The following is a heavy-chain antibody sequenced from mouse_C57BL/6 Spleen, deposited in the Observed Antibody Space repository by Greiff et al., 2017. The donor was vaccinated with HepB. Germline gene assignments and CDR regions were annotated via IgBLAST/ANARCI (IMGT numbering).Heavy chain of an antibody. CDR2: IDPETGGT. CDR3: NYGSEGNYAMDY. V-gene: IGHV1-15*01. J-gene: IGHJ4*01. Sequence: QVQLQQPGAELVRPGASVTLSCKASGYTFTDYEMHWVKQTPVHGLEWIGAIDPETGGTAYNQKFKGKAILTADKSSSTAYMELRSLTSEDSAVYYCNYGSEGNYAMDYWGQGTSVTVSS. D-gene: IGHD1-1*01. CDR1: GYTFTDYE.